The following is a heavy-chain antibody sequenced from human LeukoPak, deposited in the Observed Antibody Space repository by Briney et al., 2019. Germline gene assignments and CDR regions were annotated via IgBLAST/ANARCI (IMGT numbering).Heavy chain of an antibody. D-gene: IGHD6-13*01. J-gene: IGHJ4*02. V-gene: IGHV3-23*01. CDR2: ISGSGGTT. CDR3: TGHHQAYSRTY. CDR1: GFIFSTYA. Sequence: GGSLRLSCAASGFIFSTYAMSWVRQAPGKGLEWVSGISGSGGTTYYADSVKGRFTISRDNSKNTLYLQMNSLRAEDTAVYYCTGHHQAYSRTYWGQGTLVTVSS.